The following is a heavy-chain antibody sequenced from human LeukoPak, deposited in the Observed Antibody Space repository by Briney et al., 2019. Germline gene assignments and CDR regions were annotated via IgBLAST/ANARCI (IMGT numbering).Heavy chain of an antibody. CDR2: IAVYNANT. J-gene: IGHJ4*02. Sequence: ASVKVSCKASGYTFSNYGISWVRQAPGQGLEWMGWIAVYNANTNYAQNLQDRVTMTTGTATSTAYMELRSLRSDDTAMYYCARDFAGLFDYWGQGTLVTVSS. CDR1: GYTFSNYG. V-gene: IGHV1-18*01. CDR3: ARDFAGLFDY. D-gene: IGHD2-21*01.